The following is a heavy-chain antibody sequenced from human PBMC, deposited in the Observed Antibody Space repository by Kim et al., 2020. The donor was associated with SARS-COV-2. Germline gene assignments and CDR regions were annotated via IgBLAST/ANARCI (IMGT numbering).Heavy chain of an antibody. D-gene: IGHD5-12*01. Sequence: GESLKISCKASGYIFTNYWIGWVRQMPGKGLEWMGIIYPGDSDTKYSPSFQGQVTISADKSIRTAYLHWSSLKASDTAVYYCARSGYNTQLASDFWGQGTLVTFSS. J-gene: IGHJ4*02. CDR1: GYIFTNYW. CDR2: IYPGDSDT. CDR3: ARSGYNTQLASDF. V-gene: IGHV5-51*01.